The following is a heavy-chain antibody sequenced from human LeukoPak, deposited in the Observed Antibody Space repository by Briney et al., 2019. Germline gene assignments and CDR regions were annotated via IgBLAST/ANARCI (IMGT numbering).Heavy chain of an antibody. J-gene: IGHJ4*02. Sequence: SQTLSLTCAVSGGSISSGGYSWSWIRQPPGKGLEWIGYIYHSGSTYYNPSLKSRVTISVDRSKNQFSLKLSSVTAADTAVYYCARSVAARRGGYFDYWGQGTLVTVSS. CDR2: IYHSGST. CDR1: GGSISSGGYS. V-gene: IGHV4-30-2*01. CDR3: ARSVAARRGGYFDY. D-gene: IGHD6-6*01.